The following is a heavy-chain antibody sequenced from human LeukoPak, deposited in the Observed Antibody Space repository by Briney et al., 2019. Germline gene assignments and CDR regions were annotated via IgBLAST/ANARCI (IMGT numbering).Heavy chain of an antibody. CDR3: ARGAVPAAPYYYYYYMDV. V-gene: IGHV1-69*02. J-gene: IGHJ6*03. D-gene: IGHD2-2*01. Sequence: SVKVSCKASGYTFTSYTISWVRQAPGQGLEWMGRIIPILGIANYAQKFQGRVTITADKSTSTAYMELSSLRSEDTAVYYCARGAVPAAPYYYYYYMDVWGKGTTVTVSS. CDR2: IIPILGIA. CDR1: GYTFTSYT.